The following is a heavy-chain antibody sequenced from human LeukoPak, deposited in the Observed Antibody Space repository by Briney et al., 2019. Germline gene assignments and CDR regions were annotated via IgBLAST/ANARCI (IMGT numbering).Heavy chain of an antibody. CDR2: IYSGGST. CDR1: GFMFDDYG. CDR3: AKITLGATIY. D-gene: IGHD1-26*01. V-gene: IGHV3-23*03. J-gene: IGHJ4*02. Sequence: PGGSLRLSCAASGFMFDDYGMSWVRQAPGKGLEWVSVIYSGGSTYYAESVKGRFTISRDNSKNTLYLQMNSLRAEDTAVYYCAKITLGATIYWGQGTLVTVSS.